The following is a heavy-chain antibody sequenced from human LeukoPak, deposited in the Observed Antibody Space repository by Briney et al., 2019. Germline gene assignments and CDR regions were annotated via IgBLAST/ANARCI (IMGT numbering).Heavy chain of an antibody. CDR3: ARSLITGYSRPDYYYGMDV. Sequence: SETLSLTCAVYGGSFNGYYWNWIRQPPGKGLEWIGEINHSGTTNYNPSLNSRVTISVDTSKNQFSLKLTSVTAADTAVYYCARSLITGYSRPDYYYGMDVWGQGTTVTVSS. J-gene: IGHJ6*02. V-gene: IGHV4-34*01. CDR2: INHSGTT. CDR1: GGSFNGYY. D-gene: IGHD6-13*01.